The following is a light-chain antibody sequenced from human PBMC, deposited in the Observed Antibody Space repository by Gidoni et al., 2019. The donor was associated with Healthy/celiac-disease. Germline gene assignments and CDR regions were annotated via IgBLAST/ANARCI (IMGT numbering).Light chain of an antibody. J-gene: IGLJ1*01. Sequence: QSALTQPPSASGSPGQSVTISCTGTSSDVGGYNYVSWYQQHPGKAPKLMIYEVSKRPSGVPDRFSGSKSGNTASLTVSGLQAEDEAHYYCSSYAGSNNLDVFGTGTKVTVL. CDR1: SSDVGGYNY. CDR3: SSYAGSNNLDV. CDR2: EVS. V-gene: IGLV2-8*01.